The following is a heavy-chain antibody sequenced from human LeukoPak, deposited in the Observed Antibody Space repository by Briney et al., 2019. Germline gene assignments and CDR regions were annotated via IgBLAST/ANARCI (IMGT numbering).Heavy chain of an antibody. CDR1: GFTFSRYA. CDR2: VSGSGGST. D-gene: IGHD3-10*01. CDR3: AKRMIRGVNHDAFDL. V-gene: IGHV3-23*01. Sequence: PGGSLRLSCAASGFTFSRYAMSWVRQAPGKGLVWVSAVSGSGGSTYYADSVKGLFTISRDNSKNTLYLQMNSLRAEDTAVYYCAKRMIRGVNHDAFDLWGQGTMVTVSS. J-gene: IGHJ3*01.